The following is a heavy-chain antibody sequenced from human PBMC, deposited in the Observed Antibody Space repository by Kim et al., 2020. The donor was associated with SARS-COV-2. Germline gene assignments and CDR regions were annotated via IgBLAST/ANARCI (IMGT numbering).Heavy chain of an antibody. CDR3: AAGRAYDFGQADV. CDR1: GFTFTSSA. Sequence: SVKVSCKASGFTFTSSAMQWVRQARGQRLEWIGWIVVGSGNTNYAQKFQERVTITRDMSTSTAYMELSSLRSEDTAVYYCAAGRAYDFGQADVWGQGTTVTVSS. V-gene: IGHV1-58*02. CDR2: IVVGSGNT. J-gene: IGHJ6*02. D-gene: IGHD3-3*01.